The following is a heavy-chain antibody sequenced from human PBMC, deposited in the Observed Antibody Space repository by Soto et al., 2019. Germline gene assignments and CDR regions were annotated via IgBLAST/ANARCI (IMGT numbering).Heavy chain of an antibody. CDR1: GFPFSSSW. V-gene: IGHV3-7*02. D-gene: IGHD6-19*01. CDR2: IKQDGSVK. J-gene: IGHJ4*01. Sequence: GGSLRLSCAASGFPFSSSWMTWVRQTPGRGLEWVANIKQDGSVKYYVDSVKGRFTISRDNAKNSLYLQMNSLRDDDTAVYYCVTGSDWHEYWGHGTLVTVSS. CDR3: VTGSDWHEY.